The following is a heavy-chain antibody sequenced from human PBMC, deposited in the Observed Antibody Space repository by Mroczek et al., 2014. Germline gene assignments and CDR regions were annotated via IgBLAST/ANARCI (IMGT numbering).Heavy chain of an antibody. CDR3: ARWWGTTRIYNWFDP. Sequence: QVQLQESGPGLVKPSETLSLTCTVSGGSISSYYWSWIRQPPGKGLEWIGYIYYSGSTNYNPSLKSRVTISVDTSKNQFSLKLSSVTAADTAVYYCARWWGTTRIYNWFDPWGQGTLVTVSS. D-gene: IGHD3-16*01. J-gene: IGHJ5*02. CDR2: IYYSGST. CDR1: GGSISSYY. V-gene: IGHV4-59*01.